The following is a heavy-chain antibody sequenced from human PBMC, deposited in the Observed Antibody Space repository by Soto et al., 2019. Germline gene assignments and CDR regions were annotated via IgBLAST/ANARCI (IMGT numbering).Heavy chain of an antibody. D-gene: IGHD3-10*01. CDR3: TRYYFDSGNWLDP. J-gene: IGHJ5*02. CDR1: GFTFRDHY. Sequence: PGGSLRLSCAASGFTFRDHYMSWIRQAPGRGLECVSYISSSGRTIFYADSVKGRFTISRDNAKNSLYLQMNSLRGEDTAVYYCTRYYFDSGNWLDPWGQGALVTVSS. V-gene: IGHV3-11*01. CDR2: ISSSGRTI.